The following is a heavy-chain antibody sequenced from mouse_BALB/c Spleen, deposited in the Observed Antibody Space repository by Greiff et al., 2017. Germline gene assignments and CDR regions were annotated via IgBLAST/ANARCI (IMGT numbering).Heavy chain of an antibody. D-gene: IGHD1-2*01. CDR2: IWAGGST. CDR3: ASPFSFTTARGYAMDY. V-gene: IGHV2-9*02. CDR1: GFSLTSYG. J-gene: IGHJ4*01. Sequence: VQRVESGPGLVAPSQSLSITCTVSGFSLTSYGVHWVRQPPGKGLEWLGVIWAGGSTNYNSALMSRLSISKDNSKSQVFLKMNSLQTDDTAMYYCASPFSFTTARGYAMDYWGQGTSVTVSS.